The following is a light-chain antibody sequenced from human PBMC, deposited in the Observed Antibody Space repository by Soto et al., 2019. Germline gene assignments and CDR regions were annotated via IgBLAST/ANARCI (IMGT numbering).Light chain of an antibody. CDR3: QQSYSTPPA. V-gene: IGKV1-39*01. J-gene: IGKJ5*01. CDR2: AAS. Sequence: DIQITQSPSTLSASVGDRASITCRASQSISNWVAGSEQKAGKDPKLRSYAASSLQSRVPSMVSGIGSGTDCTLTISSLEPEEFATYDCQQSYSTPPAVGQGTRLEN. CDR1: QSISNW.